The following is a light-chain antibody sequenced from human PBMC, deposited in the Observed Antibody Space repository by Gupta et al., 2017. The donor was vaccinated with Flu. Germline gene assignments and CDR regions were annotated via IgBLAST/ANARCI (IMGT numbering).Light chain of an antibody. CDR3: QQYNNWPPG. CDR1: QSVSSN. Sequence: EIVMTQSPATRSVSPGERATLSCRASQSVSSNLAWYQQKPGQAPRLLIYGASTRATGIPARFSGSGSGTEFTLTISSLQSEDFAVYSCQQYNNWPPGFGPGTKVNIK. J-gene: IGKJ3*01. V-gene: IGKV3-15*01. CDR2: GAS.